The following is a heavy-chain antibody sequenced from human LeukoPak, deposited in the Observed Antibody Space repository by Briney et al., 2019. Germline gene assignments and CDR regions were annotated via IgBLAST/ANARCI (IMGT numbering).Heavy chain of an antibody. D-gene: IGHD2-15*01. Sequence: GGSLRLSCAASGFTFSSYEMNWVRQAPGRGLEWISYISIDGDTIYYADSVKGRFTISRDNAKNSLYLQMNSLKPEDTTVYYCTTDWYFSGGSCYYLDYWGQGTLVTVSS. J-gene: IGHJ4*02. CDR1: GFTFSSYE. CDR3: TTDWYFSGGSCYYLDY. CDR2: ISIDGDTI. V-gene: IGHV3-48*03.